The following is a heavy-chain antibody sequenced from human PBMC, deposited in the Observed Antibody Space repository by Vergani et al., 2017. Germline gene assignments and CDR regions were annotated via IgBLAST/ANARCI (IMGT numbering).Heavy chain of an antibody. CDR3: ARRATMVRGVLEIARYYFDY. V-gene: IGHV4-4*03. Sequence: QVQLQESGPGLVKPPGTLSLTCAVSGGSISSSNWWSWVRQPPGKGLEWIGEIYYSGSTYYNPSLKSRVTISVDTSKNQFSLKLSSVTAADTAVYYCARRATMVRGVLEIARYYFDYWGQGTLVTVSS. J-gene: IGHJ4*02. CDR1: GGSISSSNW. D-gene: IGHD3-10*01. CDR2: IYYSGST.